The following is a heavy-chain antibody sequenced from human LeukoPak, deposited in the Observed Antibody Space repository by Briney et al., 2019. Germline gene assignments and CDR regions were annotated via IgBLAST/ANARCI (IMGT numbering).Heavy chain of an antibody. CDR1: GGSISGYY. J-gene: IGHJ6*02. Sequence: SETLSLTCTVSGGSISGYYWSWIRQPPGKGLEWIGCVYYSGSTNYSPSLKSRVTISVDTSKNQFSLKLSSVTAADTAVYYCARDTAMVTYYGMDVWGQGTTVTVSS. V-gene: IGHV4-59*01. D-gene: IGHD5-18*01. CDR2: VYYSGST. CDR3: ARDTAMVTYYGMDV.